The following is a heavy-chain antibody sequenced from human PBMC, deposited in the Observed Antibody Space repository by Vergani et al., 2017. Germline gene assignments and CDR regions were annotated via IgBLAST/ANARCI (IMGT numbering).Heavy chain of an antibody. Sequence: QVQLQESGPGLVKPSQTLSLTCTVSGGSISSGSYYWSWIRQPAGNGLEWIGRIYTSGSTHYNASLKSRVTMSVDTSKNQFSLMLGSVTAAATAVYSCAGGSRYQLGHISFYSMDVSGKQSSVSVSS. CDR2: IYTSGST. CDR1: GGSISSGSYY. V-gene: IGHV4-61*02. D-gene: IGHD2-2*01. J-gene: IGHJ6*03. CDR3: AGGSRYQLGHISFYSMDV.